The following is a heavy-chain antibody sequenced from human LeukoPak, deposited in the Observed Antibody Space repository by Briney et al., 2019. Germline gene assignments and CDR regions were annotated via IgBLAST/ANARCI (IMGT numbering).Heavy chain of an antibody. J-gene: IGHJ4*02. D-gene: IGHD3-22*01. V-gene: IGHV1-8*01. CDR2: MNPNSGNT. CDR1: GYTFTSYD. Sequence: ASVKVSCKASGYTFTSYDINWVRQATGQGLEWMGWMNPNSGNTGYAQKFQGRVTMTRNTSISTAYMELSSLRSEDTAVYYCARGFDYYDNSGYYPFDYWGQGTLVTVSS. CDR3: ARGFDYYDNSGYYPFDY.